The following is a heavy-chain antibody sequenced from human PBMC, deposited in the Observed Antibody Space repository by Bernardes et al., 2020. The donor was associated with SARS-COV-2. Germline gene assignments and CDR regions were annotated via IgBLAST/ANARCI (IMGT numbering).Heavy chain of an antibody. CDR3: ARGEYHYDGSQFYYPRLGLDG. D-gene: IGHD3-22*01. J-gene: IGHJ6*02. V-gene: IGHV4-59*01. CDR1: GGSLRAYY. CDR2: VYYSGIT. Sequence: SETLSLTCTVSGGSLRAYYWTWIRQSPGERLDWIGNVYYSGITNYHSSLKSHVTISIDTSKNEFSLTLNSVTAADTAVYYCARGEYHYDGSQFYYPRLGLDGGGHGATVT.